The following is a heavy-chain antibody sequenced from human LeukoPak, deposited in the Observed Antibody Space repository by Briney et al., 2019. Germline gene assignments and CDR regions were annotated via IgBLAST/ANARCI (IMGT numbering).Heavy chain of an antibody. J-gene: IGHJ4*02. CDR1: GDSISSNSYS. V-gene: IGHV4-39*07. D-gene: IGHD3-3*01. Sequence: SETLSLTCTVSGDSISSNSYSWGWIRQPPEEGLEWLRHISYTGETYYSPSLKIRVTLSVDTSKNEFSLNLISVTAADTAVYYCAREVPIYGISDYWGQGTLVTVSS. CDR2: ISYTGET. CDR3: AREVPIYGISDY.